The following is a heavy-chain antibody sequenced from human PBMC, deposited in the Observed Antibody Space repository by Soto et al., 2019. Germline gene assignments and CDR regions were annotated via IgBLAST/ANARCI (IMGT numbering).Heavy chain of an antibody. Sequence: PGGSLRLSCAASGFPFSSYGMHWVRQAPGKGLEWVAVISYDGSNKYYADSVKGRFTISRDNSKNTLYLQMNSLRAEDTAVYYCAKIDTTGTTDQAYRMDYFDYWGQGTLVTVSS. CDR1: GFPFSSYG. V-gene: IGHV3-30*18. CDR2: ISYDGSNK. CDR3: AKIDTTGTTDQAYRMDYFDY. D-gene: IGHD1-1*01. J-gene: IGHJ4*02.